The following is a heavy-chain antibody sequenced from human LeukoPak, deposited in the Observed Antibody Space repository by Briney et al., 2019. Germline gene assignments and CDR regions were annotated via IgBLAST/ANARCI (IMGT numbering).Heavy chain of an antibody. D-gene: IGHD3-10*01. J-gene: IGHJ4*02. CDR2: IHGHDGAT. CDR3: ARDDAVTGGYLDF. V-gene: IGHV3-23*01. Sequence: GGSLRLSCVTSGFIFNKYAMSWARQTPGKGLEWVARIHGHDGATYYPDSVRGRFTISRDTSKNTVFLQLNNLRAEDTALYYCARDDAVTGGYLDFWGQGTLVSVSS. CDR1: GFIFNKYA.